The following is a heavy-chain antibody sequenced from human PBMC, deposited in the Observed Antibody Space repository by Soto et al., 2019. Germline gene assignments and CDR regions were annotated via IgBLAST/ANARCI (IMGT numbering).Heavy chain of an antibody. V-gene: IGHV1-58*01. Sequence: QMQVVQSGPEVKKPGTSVKVSCKTSGFMFTSSAVQWVRQARGQRLEWIGWLVVGSGNTHYAQHFQERVTLTRDMSTGTAYTELSSLRSEDTAVYYCAAVPVLRFLKWLPAYFDYWGQGTLVTVSS. CDR1: GFMFTSSA. D-gene: IGHD3-3*01. J-gene: IGHJ4*02. CDR2: LVVGSGNT. CDR3: AAVPVLRFLKWLPAYFDY.